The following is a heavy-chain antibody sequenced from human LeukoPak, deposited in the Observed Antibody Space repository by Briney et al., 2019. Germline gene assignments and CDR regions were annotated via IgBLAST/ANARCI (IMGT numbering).Heavy chain of an antibody. V-gene: IGHV1-69*05. CDR3: SLAGAVTTIDY. J-gene: IGHJ4*02. CDR2: IIPIFGTA. Sequence: VKVSCKASGGTFSSYAISWVRQAPGQGLEWMGGIIPIFGTANYAQKFQGRVTMTRDTSTSTVYMELSSLRSEDTAVYYCSLAGAVTTIDYWGQGALVTVSS. D-gene: IGHD3-16*01. CDR1: GGTFSSYA.